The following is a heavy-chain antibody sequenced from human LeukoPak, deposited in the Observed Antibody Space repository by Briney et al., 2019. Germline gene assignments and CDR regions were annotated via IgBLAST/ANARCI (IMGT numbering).Heavy chain of an antibody. CDR1: GFTLSSYW. CDR2: INVDGSAT. CDR3: ARENSRLLDY. D-gene: IGHD4-23*01. V-gene: IGHV3-74*01. J-gene: IGHJ4*02. Sequence: GGSLRLSCVASGFTLSSYWMHWVRHAPGKGLVWVSRINVDGSATNYADSVKGRVTISRDNAKNTLYLQVNSLRVEDTAVYLCARENSRLLDYWGQGTLVTVSS.